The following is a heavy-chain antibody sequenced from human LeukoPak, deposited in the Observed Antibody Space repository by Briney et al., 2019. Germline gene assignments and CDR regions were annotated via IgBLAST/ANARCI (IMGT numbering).Heavy chain of an antibody. CDR2: IYSGGST. D-gene: IGHD5-12*01. CDR3: ARVVDIVAMRRAFDI. J-gene: IGHJ3*02. V-gene: IGHV3-53*01. Sequence: GGSLRLSCAASGFTVSSNYMSWVRQAPGKGLEWVSVIYSGGSTYYADSVKGRFTISRDNSKNTLYLQMNSLRAEDTAVYYCARVVDIVAMRRAFDIWGQGTMVTVSS. CDR1: GFTVSSNY.